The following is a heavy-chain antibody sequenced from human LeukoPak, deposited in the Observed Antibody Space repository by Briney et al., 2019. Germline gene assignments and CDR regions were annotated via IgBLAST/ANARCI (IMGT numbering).Heavy chain of an antibody. D-gene: IGHD3-9*01. V-gene: IGHV3-20*04. CDR3: ARERYDILTGYYVHYYYYMDV. CDR1: GFSFDDYG. Sequence: GGSLRFSCAASGFSFDDYGMSWVRQAPGKGLEWVSGINWNGGSTGYADSVKGRFTISRDNAKNSLYLQMNSLRAEDTAVYYCARERYDILTGYYVHYYYYMDVWGKGTTVTVSS. J-gene: IGHJ6*03. CDR2: INWNGGST.